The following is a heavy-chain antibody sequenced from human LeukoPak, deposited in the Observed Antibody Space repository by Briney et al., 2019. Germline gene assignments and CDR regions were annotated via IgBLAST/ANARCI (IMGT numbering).Heavy chain of an antibody. CDR3: ASYPRYISSPPFDY. J-gene: IGHJ4*02. CDR1: GYTFTGKY. V-gene: IGHV1-2*02. CDR2: INPNTGDT. D-gene: IGHD5-12*01. Sequence: ASVKVSCKAYGYTFTGKYMRWLRQAPGQGLEWMGWINPNTGDTNYAQKFQGRVTMTRDTAISTAYLELSRLASDDTAVYYCASYPRYISSPPFDYWGQGTLVTVSS.